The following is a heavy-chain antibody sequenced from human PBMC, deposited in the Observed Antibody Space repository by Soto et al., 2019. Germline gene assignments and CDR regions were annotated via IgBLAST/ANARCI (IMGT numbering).Heavy chain of an antibody. J-gene: IGHJ3*02. Sequence: SETLSLTCAVSGYSISSGYYWGWIRQPPGKGLEWIGSIYHSGSTYYNPSLKSRVTISVDTSKNQFSLKLSSVTAADTAVYYCARAAGGGYCSGGSCYSRAFDIWGQGAMVTVS. V-gene: IGHV4-38-2*01. CDR1: GYSISSGYY. CDR2: IYHSGST. CDR3: ARAAGGGYCSGGSCYSRAFDI. D-gene: IGHD2-15*01.